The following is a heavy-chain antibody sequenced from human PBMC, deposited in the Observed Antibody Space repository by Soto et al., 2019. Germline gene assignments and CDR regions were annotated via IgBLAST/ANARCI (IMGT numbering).Heavy chain of an antibody. D-gene: IGHD1-20*01. CDR2: IIPIFCTA. V-gene: IGHV1-69*01. Sequence: QVQLVQSGAEVKKPGSSVKVSCKASGGTVSSYAISWVRQAPGQGLEWMGGIIPIFCTANYAPKFQGRVTITSDESTRTAYMELSSLRSEDTAVYYCASLTGSHGGWFEPWGQGTLVTASS. CDR3: ASLTGSHGGWFEP. CDR1: GGTVSSYA. J-gene: IGHJ5*02.